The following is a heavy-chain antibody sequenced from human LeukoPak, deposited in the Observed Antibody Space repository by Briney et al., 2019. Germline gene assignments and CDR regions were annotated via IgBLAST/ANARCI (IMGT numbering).Heavy chain of an antibody. V-gene: IGHV3-7*01. CDR2: IKQDGSEK. J-gene: IGHJ4*02. Sequence: GGSLRLSCAASGVTFSSYWMSWVRQAPGRGLEWVANIKQDGSEKYYVDSVKGRFTISRDNAKNSLYLQMNSLRAEDTAVYYCARGPRPITTSLYYFDYWGQGTLVTVSS. D-gene: IGHD3-3*01. CDR3: ARGPRPITTSLYYFDY. CDR1: GVTFSSYW.